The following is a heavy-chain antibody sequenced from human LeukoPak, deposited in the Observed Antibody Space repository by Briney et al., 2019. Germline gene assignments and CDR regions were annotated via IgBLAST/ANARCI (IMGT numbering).Heavy chain of an antibody. CDR1: GFTFSSYA. CDR3: ARGIVVVPAAIRFPNNWFDP. Sequence: PGGSLRLSCAASGFTFSSYAMSWVRQAPGKGLEWVANINQDGTEKYYVDSVKGRFTISRDNAKNSLYLQMNSLRAEDTAVYYCARGIVVVPAAIRFPNNWFDPWGQGTLVTVSS. V-gene: IGHV3-7*01. J-gene: IGHJ5*02. D-gene: IGHD2-2*01. CDR2: INQDGTEK.